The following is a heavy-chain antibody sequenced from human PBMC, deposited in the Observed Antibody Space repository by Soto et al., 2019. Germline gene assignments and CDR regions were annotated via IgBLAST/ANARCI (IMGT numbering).Heavy chain of an antibody. CDR1: GGSISSYY. D-gene: IGHD2-15*01. CDR2: IYYSGST. Sequence: QVQLQESGPGLVKPSETLSLTCTVSGGSISSYYWSWIRQPPGKGLEWIGYIYYSGSTNYNPSLKSRVTISVDTSKNQFSRKLSSVTAADTAVYYCARAGGVVVVAATPGYMDVWGKGTTVTVSS. J-gene: IGHJ6*03. V-gene: IGHV4-59*01. CDR3: ARAGGVVVVAATPGYMDV.